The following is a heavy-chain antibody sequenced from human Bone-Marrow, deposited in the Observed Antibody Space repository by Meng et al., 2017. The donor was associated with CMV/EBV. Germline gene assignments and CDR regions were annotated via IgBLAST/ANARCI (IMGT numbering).Heavy chain of an antibody. D-gene: IGHD2-2*01. CDR2: INAKSGGT. J-gene: IGHJ6*02. V-gene: IGHV1-2*02. CDR3: AREGCSSTSCRQHPPQYYYYYYGMDV. Sequence: ASVKVSCKASGYTYTGYYMHWVRQAPGQGLEWMGWINAKSGGTNYAQRFQGRVTMTRDTSISTAYMELSRLRSDDTAVYYCAREGCSSTSCRQHPPQYYYYYYGMDVWGQGTTVTVSS. CDR1: GYTYTGYY.